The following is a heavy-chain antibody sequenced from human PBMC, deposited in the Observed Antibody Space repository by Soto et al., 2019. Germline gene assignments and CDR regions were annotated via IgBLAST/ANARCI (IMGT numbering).Heavy chain of an antibody. CDR1: GFTFSSYG. J-gene: IGHJ6*02. CDR3: AKSRSSYYYYGMDV. V-gene: IGHV3-30*18. CDR2: ISYDGSNK. Sequence: GSLRLSCAASGFTFSSYGMHWVRQAPGKGLEWVAVISYDGSNKYYADSVKGRFTISRDNSKNTLYLQMNSLRAEDTAVYYCAKSRSSYYYYGMDVWGQGTTVTVSS. D-gene: IGHD3-10*01.